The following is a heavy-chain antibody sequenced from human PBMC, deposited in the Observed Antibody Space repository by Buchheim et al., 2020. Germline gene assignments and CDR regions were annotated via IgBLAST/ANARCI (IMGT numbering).Heavy chain of an antibody. CDR3: ARARSSQTSGYYVDC. CDR1: GGSFSDYH. Sequence: QVKLQEWGAGLLKPWETLSLTCAVYGGSFSDYHWSWIRQPPGKGLEWIGEINHGGSTNFHPSLKSRVTIAVDTSKNQVSLNLTSATAADTAVYYCARARSSQTSGYYVDCWGQGTL. V-gene: IGHV4-34*01. D-gene: IGHD3-22*01. CDR2: INHGGST. J-gene: IGHJ4*02.